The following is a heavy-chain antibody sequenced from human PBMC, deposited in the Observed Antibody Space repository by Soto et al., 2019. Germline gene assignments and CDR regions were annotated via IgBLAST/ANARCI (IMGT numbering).Heavy chain of an antibody. Sequence: PGGSLRLSCAASGFTFSSYSMNWVRQAPGKGLEWVSSISSSSSYIYYADSVKGRFTISRDNAKNSLYLQMNSLRAEDTAVYYCARDHPTKRAGRNKPFDYWGQGTLVTVSS. CDR2: ISSSSSYI. V-gene: IGHV3-21*01. CDR1: GFTFSSYS. CDR3: ARDHPTKRAGRNKPFDY. J-gene: IGHJ4*02.